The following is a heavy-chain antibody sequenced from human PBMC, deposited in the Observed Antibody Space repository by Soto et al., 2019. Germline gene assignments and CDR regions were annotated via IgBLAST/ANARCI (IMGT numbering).Heavy chain of an antibody. CDR2: IKSKTDGGTT. D-gene: IGHD3-22*01. J-gene: IGHJ4*02. Sequence: EVQLVESGGGLVKPGGSLRLSCAASGFTFSNAWMNWVRQAPGKGLEWVGRIKSKTDGGTTDYAAPVKGRFTISRDDSKNTPYLQMNSLKTEDTAVYYCTTDIVWRDYYDISGYYSSSFDYWGQGTLVTVSS. V-gene: IGHV3-15*07. CDR1: GFTFSNAW. CDR3: TTDIVWRDYYDISGYYSSSFDY.